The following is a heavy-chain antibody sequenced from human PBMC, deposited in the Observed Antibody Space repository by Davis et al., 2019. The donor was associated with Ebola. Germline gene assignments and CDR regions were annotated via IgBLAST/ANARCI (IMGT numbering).Heavy chain of an antibody. Sequence: SETLSLTCTVSGVSITSYYWSWVRQPPGKGLEWIGYSHYSGSTNYNPSLKSRVTISVDTSKNLFSLKLSSVTAADTAVYYCAKEAETYYYDSSGYFTGRYFDYWGQGTLVTVSS. D-gene: IGHD3-22*01. CDR2: SHYSGST. CDR3: AKEAETYYYDSSGYFTGRYFDY. J-gene: IGHJ4*02. V-gene: IGHV4-59*12. CDR1: GVSITSYY.